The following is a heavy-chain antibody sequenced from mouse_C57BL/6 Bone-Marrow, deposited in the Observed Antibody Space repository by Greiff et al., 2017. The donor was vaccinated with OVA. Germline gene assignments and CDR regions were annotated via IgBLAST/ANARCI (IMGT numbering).Heavy chain of an antibody. J-gene: IGHJ3*01. CDR1: GYAFSSYW. CDR2: IYPGDGDT. V-gene: IGHV1-82*01. Sequence: VQLQQSGPELVKPGASVKFSCKASGYAFSSYWMNWVKQRPGKGLEWIGRIYPGDGDTNYNGKFKGKATLTADKSSSTAYMQLSSLTSEDSAVYFCARDEDYDWFGYWGQGTGVTVSA. CDR3: ARDEDYDWFGY. D-gene: IGHD2-4*01.